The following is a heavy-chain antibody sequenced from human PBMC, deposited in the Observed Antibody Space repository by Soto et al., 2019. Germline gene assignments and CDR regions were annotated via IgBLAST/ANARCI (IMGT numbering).Heavy chain of an antibody. CDR3: ARKDYYGSGCYYFDY. CDR1: GYIFTNFP. J-gene: IGHJ4*02. D-gene: IGHD3-10*01. V-gene: IGHV1-3*01. Sequence: QVQLVQSGAELKNPGASVKVSCKASGYIFTNFPIHWVRQAPGQRLEWMGWINAANGDTGYSQKFQGRVTFTRDTSACIVYREMSSLISEYTALYYCARKDYYGSGCYYFDYWGQGTLVTVSS. CDR2: INAANGDT.